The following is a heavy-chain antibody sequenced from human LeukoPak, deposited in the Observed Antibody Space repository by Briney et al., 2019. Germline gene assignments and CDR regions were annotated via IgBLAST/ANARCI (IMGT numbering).Heavy chain of an antibody. CDR2: ISYDGSNK. CDR3: AKQQLATDY. Sequence: PGGSLRLSCAASGFTFSSYAMHWVRQAPGKGLEWVAVISYDGSNKYYADSVKGRFTISRDNSKNTLYLQMNSLRAEDTAVYYCAKQQLATDYWGQGTLVTVSS. CDR1: GFTFSSYA. J-gene: IGHJ4*02. D-gene: IGHD6-13*01. V-gene: IGHV3-30-3*02.